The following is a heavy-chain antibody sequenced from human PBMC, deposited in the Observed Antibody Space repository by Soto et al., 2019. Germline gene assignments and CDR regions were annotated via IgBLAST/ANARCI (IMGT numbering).Heavy chain of an antibody. CDR1: GGTFSTYT. CDR2: IIPILDMT. CDR3: ARDFDYGDYVGHVDY. Sequence: QVQLVQSGAEVKKPGSSVRVSCKASGGTFSTYTISWVRQAHGQGLECMGSIIPILDMTNYSEKFQVRVTITADKSTTKAYMELSRLRSEDTAVYFCARDFDYGDYVGHVDYWGQGTLVTVSS. D-gene: IGHD4-17*01. J-gene: IGHJ4*02. V-gene: IGHV1-69*08.